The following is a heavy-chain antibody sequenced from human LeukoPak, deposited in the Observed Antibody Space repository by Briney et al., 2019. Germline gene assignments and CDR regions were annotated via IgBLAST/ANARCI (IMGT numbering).Heavy chain of an antibody. J-gene: IGHJ4*02. CDR1: GFTITNYW. CDR2: IKQDGSEE. D-gene: IGHD5-18*01. V-gene: IGHV3-7*01. CDR3: ARWAGVTDY. Sequence: GGSLRLSCGASGFTITNYWMSWVRQAPGKGPEWVANIKQDGSEEYYADSVKGRFTISRDNGKNSLNLQMNSLRAEDTAVYYCARWAGVTDYWGQGTLVTVSS.